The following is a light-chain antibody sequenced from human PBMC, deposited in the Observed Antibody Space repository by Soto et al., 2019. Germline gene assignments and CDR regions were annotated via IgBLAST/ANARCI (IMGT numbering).Light chain of an antibody. CDR3: CSYAGSSSYV. CDR1: SSDVGSYNL. Sequence: AVTQPASVPGSPGQSTTISCTGTSSDVGSYNLVSWYQQHPGKAPKLMIYEGSKRPSGVSNRFSGSKSGNTASLTISVLQAEDEADYYCCSYAGSSSYVFGTGTKVTVL. J-gene: IGLJ1*01. CDR2: EGS. V-gene: IGLV2-23*01.